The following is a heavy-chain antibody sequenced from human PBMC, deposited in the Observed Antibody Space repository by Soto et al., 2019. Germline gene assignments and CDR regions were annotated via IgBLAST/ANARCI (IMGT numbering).Heavy chain of an antibody. V-gene: IGHV1-8*01. CDR3: ARGGGSPYHNHEFDF. Sequence: ASVKVSCKTSGYTFTDYDINWVRQASGQGLEWMGWVSPDSGHTGFAQNFQGRVAMTTNISTDTVYMELSNLTPEDTAVYHCARGGGSPYHNHEFDFWGQGTLVTVSS. J-gene: IGHJ4*02. D-gene: IGHD6-13*01. CDR1: GYTFTDYD. CDR2: VSPDSGHT.